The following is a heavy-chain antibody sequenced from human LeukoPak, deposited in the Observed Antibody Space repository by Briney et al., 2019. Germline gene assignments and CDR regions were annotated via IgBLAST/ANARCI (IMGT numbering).Heavy chain of an antibody. D-gene: IGHD2-15*01. J-gene: IGHJ4*02. CDR2: ISAYNGNT. V-gene: IGHV1-18*01. Sequence: ASVKVSCKASGYTLTSYGISWVRQAPGQGLEWMGWISAYNGNTNYAQKLQGRVTMTTDTSTSTAYMELRSLRSDDTAVYYCARYCSGGSCAPSFDYWGQGTLVTVSS. CDR1: GYTLTSYG. CDR3: ARYCSGGSCAPSFDY.